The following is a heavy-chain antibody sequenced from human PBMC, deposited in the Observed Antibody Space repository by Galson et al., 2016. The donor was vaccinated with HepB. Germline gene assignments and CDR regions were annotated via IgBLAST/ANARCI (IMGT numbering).Heavy chain of an antibody. CDR1: GFTFSNYW. J-gene: IGHJ5*02. CDR2: MNQDGSEK. D-gene: IGHD3-16*01. CDR3: ARNYGPFDL. V-gene: IGHV3-7*01. Sequence: SLRLSCAASGFTFSNYWLSWVRQAPGKGLEWVANMNQDGSEKYFVDSVKGRFTISRDNAQNSVYLQMNSPRAEDTAVYYCARNYGPFDLWGKGALGIVSS.